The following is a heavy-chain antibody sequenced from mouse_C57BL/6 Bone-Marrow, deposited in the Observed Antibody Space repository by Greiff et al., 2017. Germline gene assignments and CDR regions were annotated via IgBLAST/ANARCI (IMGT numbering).Heavy chain of an antibody. D-gene: IGHD1-2*01. CDR3: ARMPLLVTTAHYFDY. V-gene: IGHV1-37*01. CDR2: INPYNGDT. CDR1: GYSFTGYF. Sequence: EVHLVASGPELVKPGASVKISCKASGYSFTGYFMNWVKQSHGKSLEWIGRINPYNGDTFYNQKFKGKATLTVDKSSSTAHMELLSLTSEDFAVYYCARMPLLVTTAHYFDYWGQGTTLTVSS. J-gene: IGHJ2*01.